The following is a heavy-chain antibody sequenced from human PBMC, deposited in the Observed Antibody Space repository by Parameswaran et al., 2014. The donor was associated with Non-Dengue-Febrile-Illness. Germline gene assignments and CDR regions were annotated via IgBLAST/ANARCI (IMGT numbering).Heavy chain of an antibody. D-gene: IGHD3-3*01. J-gene: IGHJ4*02. Sequence: RWIRQPPGKALEWLALIYWDDDKRYSPSLKSRLTITKDTSKNQVVLTMTNMDPVDTATYYCAHRGHDWGYDFWSGYYPKDGYFDYWGQGTLVTVSS. V-gene: IGHV2-5*08. CDR3: AHRGHDWGYDFWSGYYPKDGYFDY. CDR2: IYWDDDK.